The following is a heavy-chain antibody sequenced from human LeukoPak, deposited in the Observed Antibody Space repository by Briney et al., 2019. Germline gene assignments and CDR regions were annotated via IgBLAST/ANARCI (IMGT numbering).Heavy chain of an antibody. V-gene: IGHV3-7*01. J-gene: IGHJ4*02. CDR1: GFTFSSYW. CDR3: ARDFRASGDYADY. Sequence: PGGSLRLSGAASGFTFSSYWMSWVRQAPGKGLEWVANIKQDGSEKYYVDSVKGRFTISRDNAKNSLCLQMNSLRAEDTAVYYCARDFRASGDYADYWGQGTLVTVSS. D-gene: IGHD4-17*01. CDR2: IKQDGSEK.